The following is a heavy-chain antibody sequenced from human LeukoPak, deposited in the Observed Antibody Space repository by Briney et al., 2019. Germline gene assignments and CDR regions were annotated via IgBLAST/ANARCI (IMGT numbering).Heavy chain of an antibody. J-gene: IGHJ4*02. CDR1: GGTLSSHG. Sequence: SVKVSCKASGGTLSSHGFSWVRQAPGQGLEWMGGIIPIFGSTNYAQKFQGRVTITTDESTSTGYMELSSLRSEDTAVYYCARRWPHSSGYYLFDYWGQGTLVTVSP. V-gene: IGHV1-69*05. CDR3: ARRWPHSSGYYLFDY. CDR2: IIPIFGST. D-gene: IGHD3-22*01.